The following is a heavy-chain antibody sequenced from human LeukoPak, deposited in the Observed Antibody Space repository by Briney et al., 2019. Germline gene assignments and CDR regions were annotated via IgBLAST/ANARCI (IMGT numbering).Heavy chain of an antibody. CDR1: GFTFSSYW. Sequence: GGSLRLSCAASGFTFSSYWMSWVRQAPGKGLEWVSAISGCGGSTYYADSVKGRFTISRDNSKNTLYLQMNSLRAEDTAVYYCAKDSEGGDFDYWGQGTLVTVSS. D-gene: IGHD1-26*01. CDR3: AKDSEGGDFDY. CDR2: ISGCGGST. V-gene: IGHV3-23*01. J-gene: IGHJ4*02.